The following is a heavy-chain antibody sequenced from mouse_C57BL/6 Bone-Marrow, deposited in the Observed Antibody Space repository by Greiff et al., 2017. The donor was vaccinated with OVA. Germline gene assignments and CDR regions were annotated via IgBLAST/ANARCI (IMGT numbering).Heavy chain of an antibody. Sequence: VQLQQPGAELVRPGSSVKLSCKVSGYTFTSYWMHWVKQRPIQGLEWIGNIDPSDSETHYNQKFKDKATLTVDKSSSTAYMQLSSLTSEDSAVYYCAREVPNYYAMDYWGQGTSVTVSS. CDR3: AREVPNYYAMDY. J-gene: IGHJ4*01. D-gene: IGHD5-1*01. CDR1: GYTFTSYW. CDR2: IDPSDSET. V-gene: IGHV1-52*01.